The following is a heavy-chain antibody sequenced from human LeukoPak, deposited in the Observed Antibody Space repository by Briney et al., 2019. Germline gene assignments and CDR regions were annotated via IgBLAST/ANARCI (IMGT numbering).Heavy chain of an antibody. V-gene: IGHV3-7*01. J-gene: IGHJ4*02. CDR3: AREDARSYYGGAFDY. CDR1: GFTFSSYW. Sequence: GGSLRLSCAASGFTFSSYWMSWVRPAPGKGLERVANIKQDGSEKYYVDSVKGRFTISRDNAKNSLYLQMNSLRAEDTAVYYCAREDARSYYGGAFDYWGQGTLVTVYS. D-gene: IGHD1-26*01. CDR2: IKQDGSEK.